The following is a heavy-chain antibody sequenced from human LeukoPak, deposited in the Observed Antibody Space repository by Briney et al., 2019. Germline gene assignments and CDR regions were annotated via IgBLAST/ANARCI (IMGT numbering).Heavy chain of an antibody. CDR2: ISWNSGSI. V-gene: IGHV3-9*01. J-gene: IGHJ3*02. D-gene: IGHD4-17*01. CDR3: AKDMVVWDTVIPGAFDI. Sequence: PGRSLRLSRAASGFTFDDYAMHWVRQAPGQGLEGVSGISWNSGSIGYADSVKGRFTISRDNAKNSLYLQMNSLRAGDTALYYCAKDMVVWDTVIPGAFDIWGQGTMVTVSS. CDR1: GFTFDDYA.